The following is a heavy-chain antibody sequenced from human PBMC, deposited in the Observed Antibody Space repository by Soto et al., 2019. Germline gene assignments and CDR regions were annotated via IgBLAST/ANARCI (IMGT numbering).Heavy chain of an antibody. CDR1: GFTFSSYG. D-gene: IGHD3-3*01. CDR3: AKDSSDRRGSITIFGVVKGYYGMDV. V-gene: IGHV3-30*18. J-gene: IGHJ6*02. CDR2: ISYDGSNK. Sequence: PGGSLRLSCAASGFTFSSYGMHWVRQAPGKGLEWVAVISYDGSNKYYADSVKGRFTISRDNSKNTLYLQMNSLRAEDTAVYYCAKDSSDRRGSITIFGVVKGYYGMDVWGQGTTVTVSS.